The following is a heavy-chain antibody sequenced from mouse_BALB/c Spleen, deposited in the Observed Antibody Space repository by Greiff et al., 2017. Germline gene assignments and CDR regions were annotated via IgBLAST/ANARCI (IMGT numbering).Heavy chain of an antibody. V-gene: IGHV1-80*01. CDR3: ARPNSFAY. CDR1: GYAFSSYW. J-gene: IGHJ3*01. Sequence: VQLVESGAELVRPGSSVKISCKASGYAFSSYWMNWVKQRPGQGLEWIGQIYPGDGDTNYNGKFKGKATLTADKSSSTAYMQLSSLTSEDSAVYYCARPNSFAYWGQGTLVTVSA. CDR2: IYPGDGDT. D-gene: IGHD4-1*01.